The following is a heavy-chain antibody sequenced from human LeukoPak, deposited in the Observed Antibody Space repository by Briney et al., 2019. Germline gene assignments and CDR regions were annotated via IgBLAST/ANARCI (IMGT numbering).Heavy chain of an antibody. CDR1: GGSISSSSYY. Sequence: SETLSLTCTVSGGSISSSSYYWGWLPQPPGQGLEWIGSIYYSGSTYYNPALKSRVTISVDTSKNQFSLRLSSVTAADTAVYYCARQSRVEEYFDRWGRGTRVVVSS. CDR3: ARQSRVEEYFDR. CDR2: IYYSGST. V-gene: IGHV4-39*01. J-gene: IGHJ2*01.